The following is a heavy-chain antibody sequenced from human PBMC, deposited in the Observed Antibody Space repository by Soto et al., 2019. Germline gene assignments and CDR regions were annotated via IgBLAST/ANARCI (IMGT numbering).Heavy chain of an antibody. CDR3: ARVWGGAFDI. D-gene: IGHD3-10*01. Sequence: TSETLSLTCTVSGGSISSYYWSWIRQPPGKGLEWIGYIYYSGSTNYNPSLKSRVTISVDTSNNQFSLKLSSVTAADTAVYYCARVWGGAFDIWGQGTMVTVSS. V-gene: IGHV4-59*01. CDR1: GGSISSYY. J-gene: IGHJ3*02. CDR2: IYYSGST.